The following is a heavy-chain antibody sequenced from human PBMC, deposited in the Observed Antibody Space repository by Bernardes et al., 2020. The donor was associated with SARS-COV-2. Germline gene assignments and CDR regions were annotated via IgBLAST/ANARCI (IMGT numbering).Heavy chain of an antibody. J-gene: IGHJ4*02. V-gene: IGHV1-18*01. D-gene: IGHD3-3*01. CDR2: ISAYNGNT. CDR1: GYTFTSYG. Sequence: ASVKVSCKASGYTFTSYGISWVRQAPGQGLEWMGWISAYNGNTNYAQKLQGRVTMTTDTSTSTAYMELRSLGSDDTAVYYCARDPILEWLLYFDYWGQGTLVTVSS. CDR3: ARDPILEWLLYFDY.